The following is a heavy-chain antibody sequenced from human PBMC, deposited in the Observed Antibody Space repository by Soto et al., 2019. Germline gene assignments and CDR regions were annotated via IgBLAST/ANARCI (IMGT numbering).Heavy chain of an antibody. D-gene: IGHD2-15*01. J-gene: IGHJ4*02. CDR2: ISSSGGTT. Sequence: GGSLRLSCAASGFTFTSYAMSWVRQAPGKGLEWVSAISSSGGTTYYADSVRGRFTISRDNSKNTLYLQMNSLRAEDTAVYYCAKKGALGGVVAATFDYWGQGTLVTVSS. V-gene: IGHV3-23*01. CDR3: AKKGALGGVVAATFDY. CDR1: GFTFTSYA.